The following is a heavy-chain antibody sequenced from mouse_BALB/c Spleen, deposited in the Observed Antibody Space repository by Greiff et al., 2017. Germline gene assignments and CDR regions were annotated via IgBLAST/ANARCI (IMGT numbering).Heavy chain of an antibody. CDR1: GYSITSGYY. J-gene: IGHJ3*01. Sequence: ESGPGLVKPSQSLSLTCSVTGYSITSGYYWNWIRQFPGNKLEWMGYISYDGSNNYNPSLKNRISITRDTSKNQFFLKLNSVTTEDTATYYCAREPEGFAYWGQGTLVTVSA. V-gene: IGHV3-6*02. CDR2: ISYDGSN. CDR3: AREPEGFAY.